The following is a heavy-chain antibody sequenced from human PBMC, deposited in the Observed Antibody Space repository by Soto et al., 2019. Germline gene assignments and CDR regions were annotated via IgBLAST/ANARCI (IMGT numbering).Heavy chain of an antibody. CDR2: IYTSGST. Sequence: PSETLSLTCTVSGGSISSYYWSWIRQPAGKGLEWIGRIYTSGSTNYNPSLKSRVTMSVDTSKNQFSLKLSSVTAADTAVYYCAITGSGYDYDYYYGMDVWGQGTPVTVSS. J-gene: IGHJ6*02. CDR1: GGSISSYY. CDR3: AITGSGYDYDYYYGMDV. D-gene: IGHD3-22*01. V-gene: IGHV4-4*07.